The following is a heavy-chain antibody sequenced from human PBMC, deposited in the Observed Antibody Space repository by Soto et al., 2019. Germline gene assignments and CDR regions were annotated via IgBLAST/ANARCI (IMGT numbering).Heavy chain of an antibody. J-gene: IGHJ6*02. CDR1: GFTVSSNY. V-gene: IGHV3-53*01. D-gene: IGHD5-18*01. Sequence: GGSLRLSCAASGFTVSSNYMSWVRQAPGKGLEWVSVIYSGGSTYYADSVKGRFTISRDNSKNTLYLQMNSLRAEDTAVYYCARDLGYSYGYMVDYYYYGMDVWGQGTTVTVSS. CDR2: IYSGGST. CDR3: ARDLGYSYGYMVDYYYYGMDV.